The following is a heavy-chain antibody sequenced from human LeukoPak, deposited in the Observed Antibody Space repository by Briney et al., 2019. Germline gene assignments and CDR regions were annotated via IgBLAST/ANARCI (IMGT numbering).Heavy chain of an antibody. D-gene: IGHD5-24*01. CDR1: GGSISSRSYY. CDR2: ISHSGST. V-gene: IGHV4-39*01. J-gene: IGHJ3*02. CDR3: ARLGARDANDAFDI. Sequence: SETLSLTCTVSGGSISSRSYYWGWIRQPPGKGLEWIGSISHSGSTYYNPSLKSRVTISVDTSKNQFSLKLSSVTAADTAVYYCARLGARDANDAFDIWGQGTMVTVSS.